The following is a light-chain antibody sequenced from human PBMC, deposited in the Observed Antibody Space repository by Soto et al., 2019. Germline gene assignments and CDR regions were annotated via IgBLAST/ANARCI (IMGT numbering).Light chain of an antibody. CDR1: NSDVGGYNY. J-gene: IGLJ1*01. V-gene: IGLV2-8*01. CDR2: EVS. CDR3: SSYAGSNRV. Sequence: QSALTQPPSASGSPGQSVTISCTGTNSDVGGYNYVSWYQQHPGKAPKLMIYEVSKRPSGVPDRFSGSKSGNTASLTVSGLHADDEADYYCSSYAGSNRVFGTGTKLTVL.